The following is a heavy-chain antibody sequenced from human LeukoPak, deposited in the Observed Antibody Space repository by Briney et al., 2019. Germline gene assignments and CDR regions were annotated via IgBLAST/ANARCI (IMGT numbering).Heavy chain of an antibody. Sequence: PGGSLRLSCAASGFTFSDYYVSWIRQAPGKGLEGVSYISSSGSTIYYADSVKGRFTISRDNAKNSLYLQMNSLRAEDTAVYYCARWKPAANWFDPWGQGTLVTVSS. CDR2: ISSSGSTI. CDR1: GFTFSDYY. V-gene: IGHV3-11*01. CDR3: ARWKPAANWFDP. D-gene: IGHD2-2*01. J-gene: IGHJ5*02.